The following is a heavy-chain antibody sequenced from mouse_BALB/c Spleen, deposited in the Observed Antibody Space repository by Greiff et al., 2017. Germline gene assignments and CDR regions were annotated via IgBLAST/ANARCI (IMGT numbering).Heavy chain of an antibody. D-gene: IGHD1-2*01. CDR1: GYSITSGYY. CDR2: ISYDGSN. Sequence: VQLKESGPGLVKPSQSLSLTCSVTGYSITSGYYWNWIRQFPGNKLEWMGYISYDGSNNYNPSLKNRISITRDTSKNQFFLKLNSVTTEDTATYYCARVTTAYFDVWGAGTTVTVSS. V-gene: IGHV3-6*02. CDR3: ARVTTAYFDV. J-gene: IGHJ1*01.